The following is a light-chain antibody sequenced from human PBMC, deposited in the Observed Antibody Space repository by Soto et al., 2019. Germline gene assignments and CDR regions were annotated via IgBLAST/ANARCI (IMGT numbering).Light chain of an antibody. J-gene: IGKJ3*01. CDR1: QSVSDSY. V-gene: IGKV3-20*01. CDR3: QHYGTSAL. Sequence: EIVLTQSQGTLSLSPGERATLSCRASQSVSDSYLAWYQQKPGQAPRLLIYASSRATGIPDRFSGSGSGTDFTLTISRLEPEDFAVYYGQHYGTSALFGPGTKVDIK. CDR2: AS.